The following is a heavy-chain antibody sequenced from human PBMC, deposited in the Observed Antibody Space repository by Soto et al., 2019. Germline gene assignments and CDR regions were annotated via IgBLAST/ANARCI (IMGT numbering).Heavy chain of an antibody. CDR3: ARGHEYGGNSDAFDI. Sequence: QVHLVQSGAEVKKPGSSVKVSCKASGGTFSTSSINWLRQAPGQRPEWMGNILPVFGTADYEQKFRDRVTITADKSTNSAYMALRSLFSEDAAVYYCARGHEYGGNSDAFDIWGQGTVVTVSS. D-gene: IGHD4-17*01. CDR1: GGTFSTSS. CDR2: ILPVFGTA. V-gene: IGHV1-69*14. J-gene: IGHJ3*02.